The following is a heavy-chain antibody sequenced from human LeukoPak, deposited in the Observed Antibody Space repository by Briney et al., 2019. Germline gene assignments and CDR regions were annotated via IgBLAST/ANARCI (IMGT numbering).Heavy chain of an antibody. J-gene: IGHJ4*02. CDR1: GFTFSSYA. Sequence: PGGSLRLSCAASGFTFSSYAMSWVRQAPGKGLEWVSAISGSGGSTYYADSVKGRFTISRDNSKNTLYLQMNSLRAEDTAVYYCAKVGGGPTIAVAGSFDYWGQGTLVTVSS. CDR3: AKVGGGPTIAVAGSFDY. V-gene: IGHV3-23*01. D-gene: IGHD6-19*01. CDR2: ISGSGGST.